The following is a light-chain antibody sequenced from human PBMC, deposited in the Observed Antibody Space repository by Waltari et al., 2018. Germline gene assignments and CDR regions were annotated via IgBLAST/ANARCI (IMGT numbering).Light chain of an antibody. CDR2: EDT. J-gene: IGLJ7*01. CDR1: SSNIGKNY. CDR3: GTWDSSLSGAV. Sequence: QSVLTQPPSVSAAPGQRVTIPCSGGSSNIGKNYVSWYRQFPGSAPKLLIDEDTERSAGVPGRFSGSKSGTSATLDITGLQPGDEAEYYCGTWDSSLSGAVFGGGTLLTVL. V-gene: IGLV1-51*02.